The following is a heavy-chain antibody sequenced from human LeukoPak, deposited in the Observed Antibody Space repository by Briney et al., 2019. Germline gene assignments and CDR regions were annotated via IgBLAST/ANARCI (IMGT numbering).Heavy chain of an antibody. V-gene: IGHV4-34*01. CDR3: ATWYNWNYGYFDY. CDR1: GGSFSGYY. Sequence: PSETLSLTCAVYGGSFSGYYWSWIRQPPGKGLEWIGEINHSGSTNYNPSLKSRVTISVDTSKNQFSLKLSSVTAADTAVYYCATWYNWNYGYFDYWGQGTLATVSS. CDR2: INHSGST. D-gene: IGHD1-7*01. J-gene: IGHJ4*02.